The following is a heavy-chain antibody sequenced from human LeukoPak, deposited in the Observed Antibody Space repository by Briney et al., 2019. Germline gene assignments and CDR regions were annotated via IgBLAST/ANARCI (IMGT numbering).Heavy chain of an antibody. J-gene: IGHJ4*02. V-gene: IGHV1-2*02. Sequence: ASVKVSHKACGYTFSDYYIHWVRQAPGQGLEWMGWINPNSGGTNYAQKFQGRVTMTRDTSITTAYMELSRLTSDDTAVYYCARDVMRGSEIDYWGQGTLVAVSS. D-gene: IGHD1-26*01. CDR1: GYTFSDYY. CDR2: INPNSGGT. CDR3: ARDVMRGSEIDY.